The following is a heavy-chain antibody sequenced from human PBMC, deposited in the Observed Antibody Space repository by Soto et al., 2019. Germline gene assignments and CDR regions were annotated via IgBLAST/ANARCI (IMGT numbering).Heavy chain of an antibody. CDR1: GYTFTSYD. CDR3: ARARRYSSSWYYYYGMDV. V-gene: IGHV1-8*01. CDR2: MNPNSGNT. Sequence: QVQLVQSGAEVKKPGASVKVSCKASGYTFTSYDINWVRQATGQGLEWMGWMNPNSGNTGYAQKFKGRVTMTRNTSISTAYMELSSLRSEDTAVYYCARARRYSSSWYYYYGMDVWGQGTTVTVSS. D-gene: IGHD6-13*01. J-gene: IGHJ6*02.